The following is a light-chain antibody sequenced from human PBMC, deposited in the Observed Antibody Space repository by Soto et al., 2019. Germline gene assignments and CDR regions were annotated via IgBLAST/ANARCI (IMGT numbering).Light chain of an antibody. CDR3: QTWGTGSHVV. CDR2: LNSDGSH. CDR1: SGHRSYA. V-gene: IGLV4-69*01. Sequence: QSVLTQSPSASASLGASVKLTCTLSSGHRSYAIAWHQQQPEKGPRFLMKLNSDGSHRKGDVIPDRFSGSSSGAARYLTISSLQSEDEADYYCQTWGTGSHVVFGGGTKVTVL. J-gene: IGLJ2*01.